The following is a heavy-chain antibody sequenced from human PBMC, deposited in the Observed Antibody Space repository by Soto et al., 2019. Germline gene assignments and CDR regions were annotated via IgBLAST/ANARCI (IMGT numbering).Heavy chain of an antibody. Sequence: SETLSLTCTVSGGSISSGGYYWSWIRQHPGKGLEWIGYIYYSWSTYYNPSLKSRVTISVDTSKNQFSLNLSSVTAADTAVYYCARAGHSSSSEGANWFDPWGQGTLVTVSS. CDR1: GGSISSGGYY. CDR3: ARAGHSSSSEGANWFDP. CDR2: IYYSWST. J-gene: IGHJ5*02. V-gene: IGHV4-31*03. D-gene: IGHD6-6*01.